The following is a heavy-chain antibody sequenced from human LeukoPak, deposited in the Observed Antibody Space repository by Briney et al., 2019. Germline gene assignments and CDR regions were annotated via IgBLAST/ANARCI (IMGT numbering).Heavy chain of an antibody. CDR1: GFTFSSYA. CDR3: ARDGRYSSSWHQYYYYMDV. V-gene: IGHV3-23*01. J-gene: IGHJ6*03. Sequence: GGSLRLSCAASGFTFSSYAMSWVRQAPGKGLEWVSAISGSGGSTYYADSVKGRFTISRDDSKNTLYLQMNSLRAEDTAVYYCARDGRYSSSWHQYYYYMDVWGKGTTVTVSS. CDR2: ISGSGGST. D-gene: IGHD6-13*01.